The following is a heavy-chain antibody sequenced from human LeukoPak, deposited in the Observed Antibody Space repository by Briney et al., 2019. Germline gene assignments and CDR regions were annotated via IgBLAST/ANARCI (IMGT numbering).Heavy chain of an antibody. CDR1: GGSFSGYY. V-gene: IGHV4-34*01. CDR3: ASAVVVVTANDAFDI. J-gene: IGHJ3*02. Sequence: SETLSLTCAAYGGSFSGYYWSWIRQPPGKGLEWIGEINHSGSTNYNPSLKSRVTISVDTSKNQFSLKLSSVTAADTAVYYCASAVVVVTANDAFDIWGQGTMVTVSS. D-gene: IGHD2-21*02. CDR2: INHSGST.